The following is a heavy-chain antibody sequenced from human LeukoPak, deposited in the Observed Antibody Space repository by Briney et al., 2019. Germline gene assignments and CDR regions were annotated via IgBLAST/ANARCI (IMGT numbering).Heavy chain of an antibody. CDR1: GFTFSSYG. CDR2: LSNTGNI. J-gene: IGHJ4*02. D-gene: IGHD3-10*02. Sequence: GGSLRLSCAASGFTFSSYGMNWVRQAPGKGLEWLSYLSNTGNIHYAQSVKGRFTISRDNAKNSLYLQMDGLRAEDTAVYYRARGGDTPMIGDQWGQGSLVTVAS. CDR3: ARGGDTPMIGDQ. V-gene: IGHV3-48*01.